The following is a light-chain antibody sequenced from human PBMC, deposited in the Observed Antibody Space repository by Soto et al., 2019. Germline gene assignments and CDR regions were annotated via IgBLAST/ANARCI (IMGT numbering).Light chain of an antibody. CDR2: DAS. J-gene: IGKJ1*01. V-gene: IGKV1-33*01. CDR3: QQYDSYPST. CDR1: QDISNY. Sequence: DIQMTQSPSSLSASVGDRVTITCQASQDISNYLNWYQQKPGKAPKLLIYDASNLETGVPSRFSGSRSGTDFTFTISSLQPEDIATYYCQQYDSYPSTFGQGTKVDIK.